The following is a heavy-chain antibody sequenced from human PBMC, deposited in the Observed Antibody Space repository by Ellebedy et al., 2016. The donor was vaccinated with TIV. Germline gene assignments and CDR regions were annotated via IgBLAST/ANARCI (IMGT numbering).Heavy chain of an antibody. CDR1: GYTFTGYY. Sequence: AASVKVSCKASGYTFTGYYIHWVRHAPGQGLEWVAWINPNSGDTAYAQNLQGRVTVTGDTSISTAYMELSRLISDDTAVYYCVRDLTNYGSSSYWGQGTLVTVSS. CDR3: VRDLTNYGSSSY. D-gene: IGHD3-22*01. J-gene: IGHJ4*02. CDR2: INPNSGDT. V-gene: IGHV1-2*02.